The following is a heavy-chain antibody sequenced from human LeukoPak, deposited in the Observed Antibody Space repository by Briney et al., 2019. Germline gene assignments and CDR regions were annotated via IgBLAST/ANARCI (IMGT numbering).Heavy chain of an antibody. CDR1: GGSFSGYY. Sequence: PLETLSLTCAVYGGSFSGYYWSWIRQPPGKGLEWIGEINHSGSTNYNPSLKSRVTISVDTSKNQFSLKLSSVTAADTAVYYCARVEAVAGTPGYFDYWGQGTLVTVSS. V-gene: IGHV4-34*01. CDR2: INHSGST. J-gene: IGHJ4*02. CDR3: ARVEAVAGTPGYFDY. D-gene: IGHD6-19*01.